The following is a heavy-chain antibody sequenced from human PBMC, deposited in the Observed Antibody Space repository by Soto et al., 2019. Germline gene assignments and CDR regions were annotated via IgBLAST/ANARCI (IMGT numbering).Heavy chain of an antibody. Sequence: QVQLVQSGAEVKKPGSSVKVSCKASGGTFSSYAISWVRQAPGQGLEWMGGIIPFFGTANYAQKFQGRVTITAAEATRTAYRGLSSLRAEGTAVYYCAAGGGQHYYYGMDVWGQGTTVTVSS. CDR3: AAGGGQHYYYGMDV. CDR1: GGTFSSYA. V-gene: IGHV1-69*12. CDR2: IIPFFGTA. D-gene: IGHD3-10*01. J-gene: IGHJ6*02.